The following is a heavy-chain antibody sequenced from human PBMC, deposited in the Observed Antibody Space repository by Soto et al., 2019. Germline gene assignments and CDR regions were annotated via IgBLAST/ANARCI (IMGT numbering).Heavy chain of an antibody. CDR3: ARDQVGASSFDY. D-gene: IGHD1-26*01. CDR2: IIPSPART. Sequence: QVPLVQSGAELRKPGSAVKLSCKASGGTFSNSPISWVRQIPGQGPEWMGRIIPSPARTIYSRKFRGRVTLTADKSTQTVYMTLSSLTTEDSGVYYCARDQVGASSFDYWGQGTRVTVSS. V-gene: IGHV1-69*08. CDR1: GGTFSNSP. J-gene: IGHJ4*02.